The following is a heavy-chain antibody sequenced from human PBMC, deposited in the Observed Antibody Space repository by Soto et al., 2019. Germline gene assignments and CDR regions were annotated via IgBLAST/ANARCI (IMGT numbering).Heavy chain of an antibody. CDR3: ATRITVFGLLIPPFDP. CDR1: GGSISSGGYY. D-gene: IGHD3-3*01. Sequence: SETLSLTCTVSGGSISSGGYYWSWIRQHPGKGLEWIGYIYYSGSTYYNPSLKSRVTMSVDTSKNQFSLRLSSVTAADTAIYYCATRITVFGLLIPPFDPWGQGTQVTVSS. J-gene: IGHJ5*02. V-gene: IGHV4-31*03. CDR2: IYYSGST.